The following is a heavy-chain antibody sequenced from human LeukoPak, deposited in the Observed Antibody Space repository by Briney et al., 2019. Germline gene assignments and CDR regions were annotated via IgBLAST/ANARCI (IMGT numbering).Heavy chain of an antibody. CDR3: AKGTEYGMDV. V-gene: IGHV3-30*18. CDR1: GFAFSSYG. CDR2: ISYDGSNK. J-gene: IGHJ6*02. Sequence: GGSLRLSCAASGFAFSSYGMHWVRQAPGKGLEWVAVISYDGSNKYYADSVKGRFTISRDNSKNTLYLQMNSLRAEDTAVYYCAKGTEYGMDVWGQGTTVTVSS.